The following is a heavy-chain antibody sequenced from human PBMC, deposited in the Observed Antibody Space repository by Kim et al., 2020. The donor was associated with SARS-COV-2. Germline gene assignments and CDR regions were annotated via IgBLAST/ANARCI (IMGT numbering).Heavy chain of an antibody. CDR1: RFTFSSYG. Sequence: GGSLRLSCAAFRFTFSSYGMTWVRQAPGKGQEWVANINQDGSEKYYVDSVKGRFTISRDNAKNSLYLQMSSLRAEDTAVYYCASYYDGSGNNDAFDMWG. D-gene: IGHD3-22*01. CDR3: ASYYDGSGNNDAFDM. V-gene: IGHV3-7*03. CDR2: INQDGSEK. J-gene: IGHJ3*02.